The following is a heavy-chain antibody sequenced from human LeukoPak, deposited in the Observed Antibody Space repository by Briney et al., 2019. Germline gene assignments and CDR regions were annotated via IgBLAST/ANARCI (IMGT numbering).Heavy chain of an antibody. J-gene: IGHJ5*02. CDR2: IYTRGST. Sequence: SETLSLTCTVSGGSISSYYWSWIRQPAGKGLEWIGRIYTRGSTNYNPSLKSRVTMSVDTSKNQFSLKLSSVTAADTAVYYCARDIGSSWPNWFDPWGQGTLVTVSS. D-gene: IGHD6-13*01. CDR1: GGSISSYY. V-gene: IGHV4-4*07. CDR3: ARDIGSSWPNWFDP.